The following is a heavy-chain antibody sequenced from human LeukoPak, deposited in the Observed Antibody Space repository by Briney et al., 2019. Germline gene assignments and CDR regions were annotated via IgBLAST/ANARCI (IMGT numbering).Heavy chain of an antibody. D-gene: IGHD1-26*01. Sequence: SETLSLTCAVYGGSFSGYYWSWIRQPPVKGLEWIGEINHSGSTNYNPSLKSRVTISVDTSKNQFSLKLSSVTAADTAVYYCARDPGSGSYKQFDYWGQGTLVTVSS. J-gene: IGHJ4*02. CDR3: ARDPGSGSYKQFDY. V-gene: IGHV4-34*01. CDR1: GGSFSGYY. CDR2: INHSGST.